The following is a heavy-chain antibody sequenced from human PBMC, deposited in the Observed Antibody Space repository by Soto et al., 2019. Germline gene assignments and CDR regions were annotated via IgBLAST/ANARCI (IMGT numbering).Heavy chain of an antibody. CDR1: GYTFSDYH. J-gene: IGHJ6*02. CDR2: INPNSGVT. CDR3: ARDKSLVYGMGV. Sequence: GASVKVSCKASGYTFSDYHIHWVRQAPGQWLEWMGWINPNSGVTKSARKFQGRITMTRDTPINTAYMELSSLKSDDTAVYYCARDKSLVYGMGVWGQGTTVTVSS. D-gene: IGHD6-6*01. V-gene: IGHV1-2*02.